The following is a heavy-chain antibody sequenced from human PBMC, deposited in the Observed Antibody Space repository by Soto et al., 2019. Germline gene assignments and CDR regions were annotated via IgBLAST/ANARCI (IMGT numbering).Heavy chain of an antibody. CDR2: IYYSGST. CDR1: GGSISSGGYY. J-gene: IGHJ4*02. CDR3: ARGNGDYVQYYFDY. V-gene: IGHV4-31*03. D-gene: IGHD4-17*01. Sequence: PSETLSRTCTVSGGSISSGGYYWSWIRQHPGKGLEWIGYIYYSGSTYYNPSLKSRVTISVDTSKNQFSLKLSSVTAADTAVYYCARGNGDYVQYYFDYWGQGTLVTVSS.